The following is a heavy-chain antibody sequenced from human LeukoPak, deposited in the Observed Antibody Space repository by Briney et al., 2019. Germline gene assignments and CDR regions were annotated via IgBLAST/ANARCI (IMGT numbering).Heavy chain of an antibody. CDR1: YGSISSGDYY. J-gene: IGHJ4*02. Sequence: PSETLSLTCSVSYGSISSGDYYWGWIRQPPGKGLEWIGSISYSGTTFYNPSFKSRVSISVDAPKNQFSLRMTSVTAADTALYYCARHVRYTSRWYSPPHSSPWYGYGYYFDYWGQGTLITVSS. CDR2: ISYSGTT. V-gene: IGHV4-39*01. D-gene: IGHD6-13*01. CDR3: ARHVRYTSRWYSPPHSSPWYGYGYYFDY.